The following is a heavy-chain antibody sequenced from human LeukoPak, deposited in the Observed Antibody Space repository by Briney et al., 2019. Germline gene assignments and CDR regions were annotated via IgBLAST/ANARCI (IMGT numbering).Heavy chain of an antibody. Sequence: GGSLRLSCAASGFTFDDYAMHWVRQAPGKGLEWVSSISSSSSSIHYSDSVKGRFTISRDNAKNSLYLQMNSLKAEDTALYYCAKDPYYDSSGYSLYYFDYWGQGTLVTVSS. CDR3: AKDPYYDSSGYSLYYFDY. CDR2: ISSSSSSI. D-gene: IGHD3-22*01. CDR1: GFTFDDYA. V-gene: IGHV3-21*01. J-gene: IGHJ4*02.